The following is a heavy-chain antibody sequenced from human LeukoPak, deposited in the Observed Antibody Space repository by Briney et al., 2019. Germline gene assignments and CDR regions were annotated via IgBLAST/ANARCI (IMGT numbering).Heavy chain of an antibody. CDR2: IRYDESHK. CDR1: GFTFSSYG. V-gene: IGHV3-30*02. CDR3: ARPACSGGSCYSGDY. Sequence: GGSLRLSCSASGFTFSSYGMHWVRQAPGKGLEWVAFIRYDESHKYYADSVKGRFTISRDNSKNTLYLQMNSLRAEDTAVYYCARPACSGGSCYSGDYWGQGTLVTVSS. J-gene: IGHJ4*02. D-gene: IGHD2-15*01.